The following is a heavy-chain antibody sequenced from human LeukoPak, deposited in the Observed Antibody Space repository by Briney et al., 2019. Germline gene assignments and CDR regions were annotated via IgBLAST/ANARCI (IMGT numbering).Heavy chain of an antibody. Sequence: PSETLSLTCTVSGGSISSYYWSWIRQPPGKGLEWIGYIYYSGSTNYNPSLKSRVTISVDTSKNQFSLKLSSVTAADTAVYYCAGIKQGGSGSYLLDYWGQGTLVTVSS. CDR2: IYYSGST. J-gene: IGHJ4*02. CDR3: AGIKQGGSGSYLLDY. CDR1: GGSISSYY. V-gene: IGHV4-59*01. D-gene: IGHD3-10*01.